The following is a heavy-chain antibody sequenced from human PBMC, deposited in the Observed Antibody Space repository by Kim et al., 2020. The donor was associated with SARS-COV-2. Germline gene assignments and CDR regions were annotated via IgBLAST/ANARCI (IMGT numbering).Heavy chain of an antibody. D-gene: IGHD2-15*01. CDR1: GDSVSSNSAA. J-gene: IGHJ6*02. CDR3: ARGGRSETYCSGGSCYPQPLYYYGMDV. CDR2: TYYRSKWYN. Sequence: SQTLSLTCAISGDSVSSNSAAWNWIRQSPSRGLEWLGRTYYRSKWYNDYAVSVKSRITINPDTSKNQFSLQLNSVTPEDTAVYYCARGGRSETYCSGGSCYPQPLYYYGMDVWGQGTTVTVSS. V-gene: IGHV6-1*01.